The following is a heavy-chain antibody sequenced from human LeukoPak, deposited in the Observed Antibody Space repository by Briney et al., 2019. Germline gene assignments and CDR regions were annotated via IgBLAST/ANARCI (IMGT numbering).Heavy chain of an antibody. V-gene: IGHV4-39*01. CDR1: GGSISSSSYY. D-gene: IGHD3-22*01. Sequence: SETLSLTCTVSGGSISSSSYYRGWIRRPPGKGLEWIGSIYYSGSTYYNPSLKSRVTISVDTSKNQFSLKLSSVTAADTAVYYCARGPRDSSGYYPLFYYYYYMDVWGKGTTVTVSS. CDR2: IYYSGST. J-gene: IGHJ6*03. CDR3: ARGPRDSSGYYPLFYYYYYMDV.